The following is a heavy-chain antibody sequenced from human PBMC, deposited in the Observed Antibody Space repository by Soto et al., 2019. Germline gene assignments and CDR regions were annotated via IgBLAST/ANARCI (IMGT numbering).Heavy chain of an antibody. CDR2: VSHRGST. J-gene: IGHJ4*02. CDR1: GGSFTGYY. Sequence: XXTLSLPFAVNGGSFTGYYGCWILQSPGKGLEWIGEVSHRGSTNYNPSLKSRVTISIDTSKNQFFLKLNSVNAADTGMYYCARNGGSTWYYFDSWGQGTLVTVSS. V-gene: IGHV4-34*01. CDR3: ARNGGSTWYYFDS. D-gene: IGHD6-13*01.